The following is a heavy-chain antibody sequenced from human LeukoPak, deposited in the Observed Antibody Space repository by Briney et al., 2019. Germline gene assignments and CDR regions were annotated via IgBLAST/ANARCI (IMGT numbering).Heavy chain of an antibody. D-gene: IGHD3-22*01. CDR3: ARSGAYYSGMYYFDY. CDR1: GYTFNGYY. CDR2: INPKSGGS. V-gene: IGHV1-2*02. Sequence: ASVKVSCKASGYTFNGYYMHWVRQAPGQGLEWMGWINPKSGGSNNAQRFQGRVTMTRDTSISTAYMELSRLRSDDTAMYYCARSGAYYSGMYYFDYWGQGTLVAVSS. J-gene: IGHJ4*02.